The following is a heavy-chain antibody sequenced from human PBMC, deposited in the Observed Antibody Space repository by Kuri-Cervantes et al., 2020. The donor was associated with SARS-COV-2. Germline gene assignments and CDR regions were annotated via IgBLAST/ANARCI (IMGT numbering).Heavy chain of an antibody. CDR1: GFRFSSYW. J-gene: IGHJ2*01. CDR3: ARGGHFTNGVSFGDFYFGL. Sequence: GGSLRLSCAASGFRFSSYWMTWVRQAPGKGLEWVANIMQDGSETYYVDSVEGRFTISRDNAKKSLYLQMNSMSAEDTAVYYCARGGHFTNGVSFGDFYFGLWGRGALVTVSS. V-gene: IGHV3-7*01. CDR2: IMQDGSET. D-gene: IGHD2-8*01.